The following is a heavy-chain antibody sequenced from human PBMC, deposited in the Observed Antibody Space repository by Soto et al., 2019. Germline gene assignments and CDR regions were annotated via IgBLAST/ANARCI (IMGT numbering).Heavy chain of an antibody. CDR1: GYTFTNYG. D-gene: IGHD2-2*01. CDR3: ARGASCSSTSCYDNFHYGLAV. Sequence: QVQLVQSGPEVKNPGASLKVSSKASGYTFTNYGITWVRQAPGQGLEWMGWITASNGNANYAREIQGRLTLTRDTSTNTASMELRSLRSDDTAVYYCARGASCSSTSCYDNFHYGLAVWGQGTTVIVSS. J-gene: IGHJ6*02. V-gene: IGHV1-18*01. CDR2: ITASNGNA.